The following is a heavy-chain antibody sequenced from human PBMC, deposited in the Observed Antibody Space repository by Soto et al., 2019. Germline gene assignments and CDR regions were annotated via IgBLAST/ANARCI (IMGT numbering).Heavy chain of an antibody. J-gene: IGHJ5*02. Sequence: QITLKESGPTLVKPTQTLTLTCTFSGFSLTTRGVGVGWIRQPPGKALECLALIYWDDDKRYSPSLQSRLSIPKNTSKNQGALTMTNVAPVNTATYYGAHIPNYYKYDWSAPWGQETLVSVSS. CDR3: AHIPNYYKYDWSAP. D-gene: IGHD3-10*01. V-gene: IGHV2-5*02. CDR2: IYWDDDK. CDR1: GFSLTTRGVG.